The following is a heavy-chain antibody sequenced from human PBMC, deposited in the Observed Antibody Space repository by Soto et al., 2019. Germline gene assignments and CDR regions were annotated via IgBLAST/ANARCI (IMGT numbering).Heavy chain of an antibody. CDR2: ISYDGSNK. J-gene: IGHJ4*02. V-gene: IGHV3-30*18. Sequence: SGGSLRLSCAASGFTFSSYGMHWVRQAPGKGLEWVAVISYDGSNKYYADSVKGRFTISRDNSKNTLYLQMNSLRAEDTAVYYCAKESQIVVPAATDPYLDYWGPGTLLTVSS. CDR3: AKESQIVVPAATDPYLDY. CDR1: GFTFSSYG. D-gene: IGHD2-2*01.